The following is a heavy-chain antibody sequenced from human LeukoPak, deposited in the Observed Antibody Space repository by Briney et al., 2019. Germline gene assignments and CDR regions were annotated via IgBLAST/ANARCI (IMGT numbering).Heavy chain of an antibody. D-gene: IGHD5-12*01. CDR1: GFTFSRYA. Sequence: GGSLRLSCAASGFTFSRYAMRWVRQAPGKGGEGGSAISGSGGSTYYADSVKGRYTICRDNSKNTLYVKMNSLSAEDTAVYSCAKDRGPGYSGRSYFDYWGQGTLVTVSS. CDR3: AKDRGPGYSGRSYFDY. J-gene: IGHJ4*02. CDR2: ISGSGGST. V-gene: IGHV3-23*01.